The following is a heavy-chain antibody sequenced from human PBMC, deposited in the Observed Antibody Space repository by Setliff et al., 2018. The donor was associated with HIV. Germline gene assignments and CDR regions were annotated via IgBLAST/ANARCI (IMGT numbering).Heavy chain of an antibody. J-gene: IGHJ4*01. CDR3: ARGRHYYDILTGYYKEVEYFHY. CDR2: ICHTGST. Sequence: SETMSLTCAVYDGSFSDYYWTWIRQTPGKGREWIGEICHTGSTNNNPSLKGRVTISVATSKNQFSLRLTSVTAADTAVYYCARGRHYYDILTGYYKEVEYFHYWGQGTVVTVSS. V-gene: IGHV4-34*01. CDR1: DGSFSDYY. D-gene: IGHD3-9*01.